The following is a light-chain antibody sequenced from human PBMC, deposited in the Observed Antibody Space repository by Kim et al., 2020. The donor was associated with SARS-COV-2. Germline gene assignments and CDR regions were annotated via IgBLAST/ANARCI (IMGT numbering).Light chain of an antibody. CDR1: QSVLYSSNNKNY. CDR2: WAS. Sequence: DIVMTQSPDSLAVSLGERATINCKSSQSVLYSSNNKNYLAWYQQKPGQPPKLLIYWASTREPGVPDRFSGSGSGTDFTLTISSLQAEDGAVYYCQQYYGSPPYTFGQGTKLEIK. J-gene: IGKJ2*01. CDR3: QQYYGSPPYT. V-gene: IGKV4-1*01.